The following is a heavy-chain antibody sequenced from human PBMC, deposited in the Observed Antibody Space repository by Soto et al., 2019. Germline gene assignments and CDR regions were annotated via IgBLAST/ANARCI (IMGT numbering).Heavy chain of an antibody. J-gene: IGHJ6*02. D-gene: IGHD3-22*01. CDR1: GYPFTHYG. Sequence: QVQLVQSGAEVKKPGASVKVSCKSSGYPFTHYGITWVRQAPGQGLEWMGWISPFNGNTNYGQTLQGRVTLTTDTSTSTVYMELRSLRSDDTAVYYCARDQSFDGSYYYGIDVWGQGTTVTVS. V-gene: IGHV1-18*01. CDR2: ISPFNGNT. CDR3: ARDQSFDGSYYYGIDV.